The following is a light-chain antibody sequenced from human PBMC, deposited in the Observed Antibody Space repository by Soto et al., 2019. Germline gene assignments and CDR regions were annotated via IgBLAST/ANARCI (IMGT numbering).Light chain of an antibody. CDR1: QSVSSS. CDR3: QQRGYWPLT. V-gene: IGKV3-11*01. J-gene: IGKJ3*01. Sequence: EIVLTQSPATLSLSPGERATLSCRASQSVSSSLAWFQQKPGQAPRLLIYEASNRATGIPPRFSGSGSGTDFTLTISSLEPEDFAVYYCQQRGYWPLTFGPGTKVDFK. CDR2: EAS.